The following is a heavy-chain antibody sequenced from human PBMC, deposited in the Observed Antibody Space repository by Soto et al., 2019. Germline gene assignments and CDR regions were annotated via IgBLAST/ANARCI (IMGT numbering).Heavy chain of an antibody. CDR1: GGSISSGGYF. CDR3: ARGVLY. J-gene: IGHJ4*02. D-gene: IGHD1-1*01. V-gene: IGHV4-31*03. Sequence: SETLSLTCTVSGGSISSGGYFWSWIRQPPGKGLEWIGNIFYSGTTYYNPSLKSRVTISVDTSNNQFSLKLSSVTAADTAVYFCARGVLYWGQGTLVTVS. CDR2: IFYSGTT.